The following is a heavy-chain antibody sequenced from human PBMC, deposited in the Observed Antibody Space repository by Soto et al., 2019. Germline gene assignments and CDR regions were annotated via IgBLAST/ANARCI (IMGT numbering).Heavy chain of an antibody. J-gene: IGHJ4*02. Sequence: SETLSLTCTVSGGSISSYYWSWIQQPPGKGLEWIGYIYYSGSTNYNPSLKSRVTISVDTSKNQFSLKLSSVTAADTAVYYCARAHCGGDCARYGSFDYWGQGTLVTVSS. V-gene: IGHV4-59*01. CDR3: ARAHCGGDCARYGSFDY. D-gene: IGHD2-21*02. CDR2: IYYSGST. CDR1: GGSISSYY.